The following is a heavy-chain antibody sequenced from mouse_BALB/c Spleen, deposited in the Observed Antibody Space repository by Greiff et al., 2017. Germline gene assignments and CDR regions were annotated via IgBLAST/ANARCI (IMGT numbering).Heavy chain of an antibody. CDR1: GFTFSSYA. J-gene: IGHJ4*01. CDR3: AREGYYGYYAMDY. V-gene: IGHV5-9-4*01. Sequence: VHLVESGGGLVKPGGSLKLSCAASGFTFSSYAMSWVRQSPEKRLEWVAEISSGGSYTYYPDTVTGRFTISRDNAKNTLYLEMSSLRSEDTAMYYCAREGYYGYYAMDYWGQGTSVTVSS. CDR2: ISSGGSYT. D-gene: IGHD1-2*01.